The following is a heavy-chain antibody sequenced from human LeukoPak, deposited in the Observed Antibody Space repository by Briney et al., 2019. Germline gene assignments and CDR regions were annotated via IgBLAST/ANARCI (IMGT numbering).Heavy chain of an antibody. Sequence: SETLSLTCTVSGGSVSSDIYYWSWIRQPPGTGQEWIGYIYNSGSTNYNPSLKSRVTISVDTSKDQFSLRLSSVTAADTAVYYCARGYCGSTSCYGVFDYWGQGTLVTVSS. CDR3: ARGYCGSTSCYGVFDY. CDR2: IYNSGST. D-gene: IGHD2-2*01. J-gene: IGHJ4*02. V-gene: IGHV4-61*01. CDR1: GGSVSSDIYY.